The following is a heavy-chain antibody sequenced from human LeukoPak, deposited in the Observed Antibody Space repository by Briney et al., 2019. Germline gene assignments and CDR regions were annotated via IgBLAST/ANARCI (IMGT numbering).Heavy chain of an antibody. CDR2: ISAYNGNT. CDR1: GYTFTSYG. V-gene: IGHV1-18*01. D-gene: IGHD6-13*01. J-gene: IGHJ5*02. Sequence: ASVKVSCKASGYTFTSYGISWVRQAPGQGLEWMGWISAYNGNTNYAQKPQGRVTMTTDTSTSTAYMELRSLRSDDTAVYYCARETRQQLPQGWFDPWGQGTLVTVSS. CDR3: ARETRQQLPQGWFDP.